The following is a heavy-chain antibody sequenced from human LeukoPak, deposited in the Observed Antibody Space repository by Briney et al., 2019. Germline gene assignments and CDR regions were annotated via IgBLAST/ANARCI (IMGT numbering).Heavy chain of an antibody. D-gene: IGHD3-22*01. V-gene: IGHV3-23*01. CDR1: GLTFSSYA. J-gene: IGHJ6*03. Sequence: GGSLRLSCAASGLTFSSYAMSWVRQAPGKGLEWVSAISGSGGSTYYADSVKGRFTISRDNSKNTLYLQMNSLRAEDTAVYYCAKGTMIVVAADYMDVRGKGTTVTVSS. CDR2: ISGSGGST. CDR3: AKGTMIVVAADYMDV.